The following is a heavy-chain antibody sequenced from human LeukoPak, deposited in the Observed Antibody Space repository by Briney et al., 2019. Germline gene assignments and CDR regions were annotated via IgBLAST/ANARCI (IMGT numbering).Heavy chain of an antibody. V-gene: IGHV4-4*07. D-gene: IGHD1-26*01. J-gene: IGHJ4*02. CDR2: IYTSGGT. Sequence: PSETPSLTCTVSGASISSFYWSWIQQPAGKGLEWIGRIYTSGGTNYNPSLKSRVTMSIDTSKNQFSLKLYSVTAADTAVYYCVTDRSGSYDYWGQGILVTVSS. CDR1: GASISSFY. CDR3: VTDRSGSYDY.